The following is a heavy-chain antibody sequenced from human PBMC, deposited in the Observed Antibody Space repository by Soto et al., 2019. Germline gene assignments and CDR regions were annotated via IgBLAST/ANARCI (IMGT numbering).Heavy chain of an antibody. CDR2: IYPNTGGT. J-gene: IGHJ6*02. Sequence: QVQLVQSRAEVKNPGASVKVSCKASGYTFSDYHMHWVRQAPGQGLEWMGWIYPNTGGTIYAQKFQGRVTMTRDTSISTAYMELCRLRPDDTAVYYCAIEMQRGMDVWGQGTTVTVSS. CDR3: AIEMQRGMDV. V-gene: IGHV1-2*02. CDR1: GYTFSDYH.